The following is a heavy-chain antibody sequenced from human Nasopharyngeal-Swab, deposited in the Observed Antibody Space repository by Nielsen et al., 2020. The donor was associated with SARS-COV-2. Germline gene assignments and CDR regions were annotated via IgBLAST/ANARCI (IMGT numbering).Heavy chain of an antibody. CDR3: ARGRGYYGSGGYYYYMDV. CDR2: INAGNGNT. Sequence: WVRQAPGQRIEWMGWINAGNGNTKYAQKFQGRVTITRDTSASTAYMELSSLRSEDTAVYYCARGRGYYGSGGYYYYMDVWGKGTTVTVSS. J-gene: IGHJ6*03. D-gene: IGHD3-10*01. V-gene: IGHV1-3*01.